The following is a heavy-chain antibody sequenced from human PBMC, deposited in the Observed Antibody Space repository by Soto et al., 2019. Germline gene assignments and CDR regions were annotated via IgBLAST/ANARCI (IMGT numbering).Heavy chain of an antibody. CDR2: IYYSGNT. V-gene: IGHV4-30-4*01. CDR3: ARAFGDSGYSYYDMDV. CDR1: GGSISSGDYF. Sequence: QVQLQESGPGLVKPSQTLSLTCTVSGGSISSGDYFWSWIRQPPGKGLEWIGYIYYSGNTYYNPSLKSRLTMSLDTSKNQFSLDLSPVTAADTAVYYSARAFGDSGYSYYDMDVWGKGTTVTVAS. J-gene: IGHJ6*04. D-gene: IGHD3-10*01.